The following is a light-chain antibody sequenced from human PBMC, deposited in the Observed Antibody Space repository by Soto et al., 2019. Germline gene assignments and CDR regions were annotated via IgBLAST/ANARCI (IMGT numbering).Light chain of an antibody. CDR1: QRIGSW. CDR2: DAS. J-gene: IGKJ1*01. Sequence: DIQMTQSPSTLSASIGDRVTITCRASQRIGSWLAWYQQEPGKAPKFLIYDASTLESGDPSRFIGSGSGTEFTLTICNLQPDDFATYYRQQYNSYPVTFGLGTKVDI. V-gene: IGKV1-5*01. CDR3: QQYNSYPVT.